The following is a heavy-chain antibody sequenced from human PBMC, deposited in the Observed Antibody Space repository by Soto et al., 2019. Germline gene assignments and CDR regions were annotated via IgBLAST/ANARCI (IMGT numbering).Heavy chain of an antibody. CDR3: ARREQWLENFDY. J-gene: IGHJ4*02. CDR1: GYTFTGYY. D-gene: IGHD6-19*01. CDR2: INPNSGDT. V-gene: IGHV1-2*02. Sequence: QVQLVQSGAEVKKPGASVKVSCKSSGYTFTGYYIHWIRQAPGQGLEWMGWINPNSGDTNYSQDFQGRVTMTRDTSFTTAYVELTRLRSDDTAVYYCARREQWLENFDYWGQGTLVTVSS.